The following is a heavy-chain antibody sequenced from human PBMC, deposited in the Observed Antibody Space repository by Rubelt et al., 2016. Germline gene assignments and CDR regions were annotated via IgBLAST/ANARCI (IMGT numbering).Heavy chain of an antibody. CDR3: ACGSGCWDY. Sequence: QVQLVQSGAEVKKPGSSVKVSCKASGGILSSYAISWVRQAPGQGLEWVGRIIPILGIANYAQKFQGRVTITADKSTNTADMELRSLRSEETAGYYCACGSGCWDYWGQGTLVTVSS. CDR1: GGILSSYA. CDR2: IIPILGIA. V-gene: IGHV1-69*04. D-gene: IGHD3-22*01. J-gene: IGHJ4*02.